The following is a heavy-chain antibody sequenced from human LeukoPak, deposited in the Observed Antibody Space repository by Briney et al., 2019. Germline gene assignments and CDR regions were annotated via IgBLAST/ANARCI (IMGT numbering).Heavy chain of an antibody. V-gene: IGHV1-8*01. CDR2: MNPNSGNT. J-gene: IGHJ4*02. D-gene: IGHD2-15*01. Sequence: ASVKVSCKASGYTFTSYDINWVRQATGQGLEWMGWMNPNSGNTGYAQKFQGRVTMTRNTSISTAYMELSSLRSEDTAVYYCARKRMPWGSLRGGYFDYWGQGTLVTVSS. CDR1: GYTFTSYD. CDR3: ARKRMPWGSLRGGYFDY.